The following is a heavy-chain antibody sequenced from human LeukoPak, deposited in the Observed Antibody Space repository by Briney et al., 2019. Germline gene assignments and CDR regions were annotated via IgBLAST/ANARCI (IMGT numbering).Heavy chain of an antibody. D-gene: IGHD3-9*01. CDR1: GGAISSGDYY. CDR3: ARERILTGEYYFDY. J-gene: IGHJ4*02. Sequence: SETLSLTCTVSGGAISSGDYYWSWIRQPPGKGLEWIGYIYYSGSTYYTPSLKSRVTISVDTSKNQFSLKLSSVTAADTAVYYCARERILTGEYYFDYWGQGTLVTVSS. V-gene: IGHV4-30-4*01. CDR2: IYYSGST.